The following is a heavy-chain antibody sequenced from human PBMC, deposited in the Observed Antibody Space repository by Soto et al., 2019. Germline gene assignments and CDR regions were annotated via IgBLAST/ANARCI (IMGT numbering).Heavy chain of an antibody. V-gene: IGHV4-59*01. CDR1: GGSISSYY. CDR2: IYYSGST. J-gene: IGHJ2*01. Sequence: QVQLQESGPGLVKPSETLSLTCTVSGGSISSYYWSWIRQPPGKGLEWIGYIYYSGSTNYNPSLNCRVTISVDTSKNQFSLKLSSVTAADTAVYYCARDSAGVHWYFDLWGRGTLVTVSS. CDR3: ARDSAGVHWYFDL. D-gene: IGHD3-10*01.